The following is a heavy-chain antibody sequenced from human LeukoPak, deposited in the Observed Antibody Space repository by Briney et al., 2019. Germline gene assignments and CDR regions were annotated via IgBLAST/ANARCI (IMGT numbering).Heavy chain of an antibody. Sequence: SQTLSLTCTVAGGSINSGGYYWSWIRQHPGKSLEWIGYIYYSGTTYYNPSLKSRVTMPVDTSKTQFSLSLSSVTAADTAMYYCARESRVPGLNFDSWGQGTLVTVSS. CDR1: GGSINSGGYY. D-gene: IGHD3-10*02. J-gene: IGHJ4*02. CDR2: IYYSGTT. V-gene: IGHV4-31*03. CDR3: ARESRVPGLNFDS.